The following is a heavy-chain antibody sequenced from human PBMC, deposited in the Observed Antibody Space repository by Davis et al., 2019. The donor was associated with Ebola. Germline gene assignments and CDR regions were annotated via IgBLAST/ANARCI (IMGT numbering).Heavy chain of an antibody. J-gene: IGHJ6*02. V-gene: IGHV1-69*06. CDR3: ARFSVAATRYYYYGMDV. CDR2: IIPIFGTA. Sequence: SVKVSCKASGGTFSSYAISWVRQAPGQGLEWMGGIIPIFGTANYAQKFQGRVTITADKSTSTAYMELSSLRSEDTAVYYCARFSVAATRYYYYGMDVWGQGTTVTVSS. D-gene: IGHD2-15*01. CDR1: GGTFSSYA.